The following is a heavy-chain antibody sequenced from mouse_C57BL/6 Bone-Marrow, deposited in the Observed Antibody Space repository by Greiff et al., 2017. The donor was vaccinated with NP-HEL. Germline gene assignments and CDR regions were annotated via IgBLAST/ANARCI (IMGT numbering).Heavy chain of an antibody. J-gene: IGHJ4*01. D-gene: IGHD2-1*01. Sequence: LQESGPGLVKPSQSLSLTCSVTGYSITSGYYWNWIRQFPGNKQEWMGYISYDGSNNYNPSLKNRISITRDTSKNQFFLKLNSVTTEDTATYYCARETGRNYGGDYWGQGTSVTVSS. CDR1: GYSITSGYY. CDR3: ARETGRNYGGDY. CDR2: ISYDGSN. V-gene: IGHV3-6*01.